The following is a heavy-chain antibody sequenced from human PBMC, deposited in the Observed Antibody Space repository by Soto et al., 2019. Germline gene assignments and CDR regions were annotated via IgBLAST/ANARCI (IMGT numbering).Heavy chain of an antibody. V-gene: IGHV3-30*03. CDR1: GFTFSSYG. D-gene: IGHD2-2*01. CDR3: ARPRSVLGYCSSTSCHDAFDI. CDR2: ISYDGSNK. J-gene: IGHJ3*02. Sequence: LSLSCAASGFTFSSYGMHWVRQAPGKGLEWVAVISYDGSNKYYADSVKGRFTISRDNSKNTLYLQMNSLRAEDTAVYYCARPRSVLGYCSSTSCHDAFDIWGQGTMVTVSS.